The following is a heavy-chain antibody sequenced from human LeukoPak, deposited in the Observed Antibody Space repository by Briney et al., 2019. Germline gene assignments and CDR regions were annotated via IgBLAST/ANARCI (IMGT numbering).Heavy chain of an antibody. Sequence: ASVKVSCKASGYTFTGYYMHWVRQAPGQGLEWMGWINPYSGGTNYAQKFQGRVTMTRDTSISTAYMELSRLRSDDTAVYYCARAGLVRYFDSRAFDIWGQGTMVTVSS. V-gene: IGHV1-2*02. CDR1: GYTFTGYY. CDR2: INPYSGGT. CDR3: ARAGLVRYFDSRAFDI. J-gene: IGHJ3*02. D-gene: IGHD3-9*01.